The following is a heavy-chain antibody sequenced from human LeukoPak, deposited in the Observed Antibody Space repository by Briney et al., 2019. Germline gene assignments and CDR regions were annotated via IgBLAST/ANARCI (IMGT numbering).Heavy chain of an antibody. Sequence: SETLSLTCTVSGGSISSGSYYWSWIRQPAGKGLEWIGRIYTSGSTNYNPSLKSRVTISVDTSKNQFSLKLSSVTAADTAVYYCARTYSSSLGAYNWFDPWGQGTLVTVSS. J-gene: IGHJ5*02. CDR1: GGSISSGSYY. CDR2: IYTSGST. CDR3: ARTYSSSLGAYNWFDP. V-gene: IGHV4-61*02. D-gene: IGHD6-6*01.